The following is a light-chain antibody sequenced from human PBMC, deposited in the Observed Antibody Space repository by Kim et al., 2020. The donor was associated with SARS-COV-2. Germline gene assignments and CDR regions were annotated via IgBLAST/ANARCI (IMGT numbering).Light chain of an antibody. CDR3: QQANNFPWT. J-gene: IGKJ1*01. CDR2: GAS. CDR1: QDINSR. Sequence: ASVGDRVTITCRASQDINSRLAWYQQRPGMVHKLLIDGASNLQSGVPSRFSGSGSGTDFTLTIWNLQPEDFATYYCQQANNFPWTFGQGTKVDIK. V-gene: IGKV1-12*01.